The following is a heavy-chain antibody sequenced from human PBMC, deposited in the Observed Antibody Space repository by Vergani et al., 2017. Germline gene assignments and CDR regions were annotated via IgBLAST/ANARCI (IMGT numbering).Heavy chain of an antibody. Sequence: QVQLVQSGAEVKKPGASVKVSCKASGYTFTSYGISWVRQAPGQGLEWMGWINPNSGGTNDAQKLPGSVTMTRDTSISTAYMELSRLRSADPAVYYCARDGGGVVVAAVAPWGQGTLVTVSS. V-gene: IGHV1-2*02. CDR1: GYTFTSYG. J-gene: IGHJ5*02. CDR3: ARDGGGVVVAAVAP. D-gene: IGHD2-15*01. CDR2: INPNSGGT.